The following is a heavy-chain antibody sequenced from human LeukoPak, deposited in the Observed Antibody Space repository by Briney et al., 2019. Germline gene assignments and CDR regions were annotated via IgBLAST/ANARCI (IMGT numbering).Heavy chain of an antibody. V-gene: IGHV1-2*02. Sequence: GASVKVSCKASGYTFTCYYMHWVRQAPGQGLEWMGWINPDSGGTNYAQKFQGRVTMTRDTSISTAYMALSRLRSDDTAVYYCARYDFWGGYPMDVWGKGTTVTVSS. D-gene: IGHD3-3*01. CDR2: INPDSGGT. CDR3: ARYDFWGGYPMDV. J-gene: IGHJ6*04. CDR1: GYTFTCYY.